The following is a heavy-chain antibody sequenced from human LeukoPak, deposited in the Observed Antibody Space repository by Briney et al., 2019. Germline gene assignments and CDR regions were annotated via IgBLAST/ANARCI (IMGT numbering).Heavy chain of an antibody. V-gene: IGHV4-59*01. J-gene: IGHJ6*03. CDR2: IYYSGST. CDR1: GGSISSYY. D-gene: IGHD2-21*01. Sequence: SETLSLTCTVSGGSISSYYWSWIRQPPGKGLEWIGYIYYSGSTNYNPSLKSRVTISVDTSKNQFSLKLSSVTAADTAVYYCARTDSAMRYYYMDVWGKGTTVTVSS. CDR3: ARTDSAMRYYYMDV.